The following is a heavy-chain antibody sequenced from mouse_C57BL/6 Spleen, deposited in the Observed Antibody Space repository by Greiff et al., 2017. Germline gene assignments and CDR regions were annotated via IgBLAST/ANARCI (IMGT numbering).Heavy chain of an antibody. J-gene: IGHJ4*01. Sequence: VQLVESGAELARPGASVKMSCKASGYTFTSYTMHWVKQRPGQGLEWIGYINPSSGYTKYNQKFKDKATLTADKSSSTAYMQLSSLTSEDSAVYYCARCPVVADYYAMDYWGQGTSVTVSS. CDR2: INPSSGYT. D-gene: IGHD1-1*01. CDR1: GYTFTSYT. V-gene: IGHV1-4*01. CDR3: ARCPVVADYYAMDY.